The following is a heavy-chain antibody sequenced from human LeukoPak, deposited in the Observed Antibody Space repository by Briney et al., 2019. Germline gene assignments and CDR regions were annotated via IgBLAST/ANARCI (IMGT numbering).Heavy chain of an antibody. D-gene: IGHD3-22*01. CDR1: GFTFSSYG. V-gene: IGHV3-30*18. CDR3: AKSIFMYYDSSGYYPAFDY. CDR2: ISYDGSNK. J-gene: IGHJ4*02. Sequence: GGSLRLSCAASGFTFSSYGMHWVRQAPGKGLEWVAVISYDGSNKYYADSVKGRFTISRDNSKNTLYLQMNSLRAEDTAVYYCAKSIFMYYDSSGYYPAFDYWGQGTLVTVSS.